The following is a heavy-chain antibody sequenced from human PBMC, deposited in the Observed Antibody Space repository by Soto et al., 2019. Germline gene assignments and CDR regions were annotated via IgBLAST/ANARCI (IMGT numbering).Heavy chain of an antibody. D-gene: IGHD4-17*01. CDR2: ISWDGGST. V-gene: IGHV3-43*01. CDR3: AKDEDYGDYVGYFDL. CDR1: GFTFDDYT. Sequence: ESGGVVVQPGGSLRLSCAASGFTFDDYTMHWVRQAPGKGLEWVSLISWDGGSTYYADSVKGRFTISRDNSKNSLYLQMNSLRTEDTALYYCAKDEDYGDYVGYFDLWGRGTLVTVSS. J-gene: IGHJ2*01.